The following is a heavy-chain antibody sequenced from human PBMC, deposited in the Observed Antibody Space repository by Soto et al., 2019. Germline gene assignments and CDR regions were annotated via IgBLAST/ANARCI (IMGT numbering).Heavy chain of an antibody. CDR1: GGSFSGYY. CDR3: ARGPTTVTSADHWFDP. Sequence: SETLSLTCAVYGGSFSGYYWSWIRQPPGKGLEWIGEINHSGSTNYNPSLKSRVTISVDTSKNQFSLKLSSVTAADTAVYYCARGPTTVTSADHWFDPWGQGTLVTVSS. J-gene: IGHJ5*02. CDR2: INHSGST. D-gene: IGHD4-4*01. V-gene: IGHV4-34*01.